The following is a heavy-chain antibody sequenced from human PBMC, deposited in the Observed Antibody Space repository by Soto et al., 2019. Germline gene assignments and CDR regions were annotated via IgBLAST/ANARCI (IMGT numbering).Heavy chain of an antibody. CDR1: GFTFSNAW. V-gene: IGHV3-15*01. D-gene: IGHD2-2*02. Sequence: GGSLRLSCAASGFTFSNAWMSWVRQAPGKGLEWVGRIKSKTDGGTTDYAAPVKGRFTISRDDSKNTLYLQMNSLKTEDTAVYYCTTGRRCSSTSCYSRFDYWGQGTQVTVSS. CDR3: TTGRRCSSTSCYSRFDY. J-gene: IGHJ4*02. CDR2: IKSKTDGGTT.